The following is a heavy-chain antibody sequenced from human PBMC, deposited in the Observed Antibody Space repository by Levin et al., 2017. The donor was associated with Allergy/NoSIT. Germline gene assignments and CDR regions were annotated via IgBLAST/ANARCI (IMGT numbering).Heavy chain of an antibody. CDR1: GFTFSDYY. D-gene: IGHD6-19*01. CDR2: ISNGGSTI. V-gene: IGHV3-11*01. CDR3: ARHGFSSGWYYFDY. Sequence: PGGSLRLSCAASGFTFSDYYMSWIRQAPGKGLEWVSYISNGGSTIYYADSVKGRFTISRDNAKNSLYLQMNSLRAEDTAVYYCARHGFSSGWYYFDYWGQGTLVTVSS. J-gene: IGHJ4*02.